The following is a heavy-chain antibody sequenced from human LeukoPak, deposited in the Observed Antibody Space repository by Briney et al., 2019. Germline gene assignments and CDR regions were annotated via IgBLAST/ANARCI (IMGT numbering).Heavy chain of an antibody. Sequence: GGSLRLSCAASGFTFSSYEMNWVRQAPGKGLEWVSYISSSGSTIYYADSVKGRFTISRDNAKNSLYMQMNSLRAEDTAVYYCARANRAWSSFDYWGQGTLVTVSS. D-gene: IGHD2-8*02. J-gene: IGHJ4*02. CDR1: GFTFSSYE. CDR3: ARANRAWSSFDY. CDR2: ISSSGSTI. V-gene: IGHV3-48*03.